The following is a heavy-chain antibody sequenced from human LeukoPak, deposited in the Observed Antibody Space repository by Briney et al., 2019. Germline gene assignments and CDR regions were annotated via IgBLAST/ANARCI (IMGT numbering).Heavy chain of an antibody. D-gene: IGHD6-13*01. Sequence: GSSVKVSCKASGGTFSSYAISWARQAPRQGLEWMGGIIPIFGTANYAQKFQGRVTITADESTSTAYMELSSLRSEDTAVYYCARSGSGSSWYQYWGQETLVTVSS. J-gene: IGHJ4*02. CDR3: ARSGSGSSWYQY. CDR1: GGTFSSYA. V-gene: IGHV1-69*01. CDR2: IIPIFGTA.